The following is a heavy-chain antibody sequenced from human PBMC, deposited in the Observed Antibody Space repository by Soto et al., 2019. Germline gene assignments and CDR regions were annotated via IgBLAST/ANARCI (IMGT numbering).Heavy chain of an antibody. CDR3: ATVGATVGATDAFDI. J-gene: IGHJ3*02. CDR2: FDPEDGET. D-gene: IGHD1-26*01. Sequence: ASVKVSCKVSGYTLTELSMHWVRQAPGKGLEWMGGFDPEDGETIYAQKFQGRVTMTEDTSTDTAYMELSSLRSEDTAVYYCATVGATVGATDAFDIWGQGTMVTVSS. CDR1: GYTLTELS. V-gene: IGHV1-24*01.